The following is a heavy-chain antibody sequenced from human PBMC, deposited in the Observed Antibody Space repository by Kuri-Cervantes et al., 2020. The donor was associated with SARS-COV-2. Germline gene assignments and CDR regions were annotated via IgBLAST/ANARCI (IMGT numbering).Heavy chain of an antibody. D-gene: IGHD3-22*01. CDR1: GGSISSYY. J-gene: IGHJ1*01. CDR2: IYYSGSP. CDR3: ASLYYYDSSGYLQH. Sequence: ESLKISCTVSGGSISSYYWSWIRQPPGKGLEWIGYIYYSGSPNYNPSLKSRVTISVDTSKNQFSLKLSSVTAADTAVYYCASLYYYDSSGYLQHWGQGTLVTVSS. V-gene: IGHV4-59*08.